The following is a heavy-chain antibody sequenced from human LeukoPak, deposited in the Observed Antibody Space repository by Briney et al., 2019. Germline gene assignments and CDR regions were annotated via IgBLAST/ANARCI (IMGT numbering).Heavy chain of an antibody. Sequence: ASVKVSCKASGYTFTSYDINWVRQATGQGLEWMGWMNPNSGNTGYAQKFQGRVTMTRNTSISTAYMELSSLRSEDTVVYYCARSPYTAILEWYFDYWGQGTLVTVSS. CDR3: ARSPYTAILEWYFDY. D-gene: IGHD5-18*01. CDR2: MNPNSGNT. J-gene: IGHJ4*02. CDR1: GYTFTSYD. V-gene: IGHV1-8*01.